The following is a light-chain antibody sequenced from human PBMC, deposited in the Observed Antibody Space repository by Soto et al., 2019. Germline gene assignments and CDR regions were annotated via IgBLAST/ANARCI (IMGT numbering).Light chain of an antibody. CDR2: SAS. J-gene: IGKJ1*01. V-gene: IGKV3-15*01. CDR1: QRVGIN. Sequence: EIVMTQSPATVSGSPGETATLSCMASQRVGINLAWYQQKPGQAPMLLIYSASTRASGIPDRFSGSGSGTEFTLTISSLQSEDFAFFYCPQYDGSPRTLGQGTKVDIK. CDR3: PQYDGSPRT.